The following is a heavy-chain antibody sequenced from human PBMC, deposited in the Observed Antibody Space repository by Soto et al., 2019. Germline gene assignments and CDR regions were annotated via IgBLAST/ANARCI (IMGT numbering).Heavy chain of an antibody. Sequence: GGSLRLSCAASGFTFSSYSMNWVRQSPGKGLEWVSYISSSSSTIYYADSVKCRFTISRDNAKKSLYLQMNSLRDEETAVYYCARGHRGIAARRYGMDVWGQGTTVTVSS. CDR3: ARGHRGIAARRYGMDV. CDR1: GFTFSSYS. D-gene: IGHD6-6*01. V-gene: IGHV3-48*02. J-gene: IGHJ6*02. CDR2: ISSSSSTI.